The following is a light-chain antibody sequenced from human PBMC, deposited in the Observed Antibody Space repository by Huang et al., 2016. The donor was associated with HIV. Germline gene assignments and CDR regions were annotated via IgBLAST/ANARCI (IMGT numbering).Light chain of an antibody. CDR2: EVS. J-gene: IGKJ4*01. CDR3: MQRTQRPLT. V-gene: IGKV2D-29*02. CDR1: QSLLHSDGETD. Sequence: DIVMTQTPLSLSVTPGQPASISCKSSQSLLHSDGETDLYWYMHKPGQSTQLLIYEVSNLFSGEPDRFSGSGSGTDFTLRISRVEAGDVGVYYCMQRTQRPLTFGGGTKVEIK.